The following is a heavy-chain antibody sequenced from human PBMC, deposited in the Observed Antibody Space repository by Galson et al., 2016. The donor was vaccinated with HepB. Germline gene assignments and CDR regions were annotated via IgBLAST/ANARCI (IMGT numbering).Heavy chain of an antibody. D-gene: IGHD7-27*01. CDR3: ARSLRNAGDYHYYMDV. Sequence: TLSLTCTVSGGAISSESYYWNWVRQHPGKDLEWIGYISYSGATYYNPSLKSRVSISVDTSENQFSLKMTPVTAADTAVYYCARSLRNAGDYHYYMDVWGKGTTVSVSS. J-gene: IGHJ6*03. CDR2: ISYSGAT. CDR1: GGAISSESYY. V-gene: IGHV4-31*03.